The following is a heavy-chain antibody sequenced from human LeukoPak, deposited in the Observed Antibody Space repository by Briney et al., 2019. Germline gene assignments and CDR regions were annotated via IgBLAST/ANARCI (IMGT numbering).Heavy chain of an antibody. CDR1: GGSIGSGTYY. CDR2: FYTGGST. D-gene: IGHD4-11*01. V-gene: IGHV4-61*02. CDR3: VRVPTTVDNYYMDV. J-gene: IGHJ6*03. Sequence: PSQTLSLTCTVSGGSIGSGTYYWTWLRQPAGKGLEWIGRFYTGGSTNYNPSLRSRVSISLDMPKNQFSLKMSSATAADTAVYYCVRVPTTVDNYYMDVWGKGTTVTVSS.